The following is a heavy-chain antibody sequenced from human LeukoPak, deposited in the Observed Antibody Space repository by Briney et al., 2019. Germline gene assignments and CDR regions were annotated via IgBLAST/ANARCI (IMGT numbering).Heavy chain of an antibody. CDR1: GGSISSGGYS. D-gene: IGHD3-10*01. V-gene: IGHV4-30-2*01. J-gene: IGHJ5*02. Sequence: PSETLSLTCAVSGGSISSGGYSWSWIRQPPGKGLEWIGYIYHSGSTYYNPSLKSRVTISVDRSKNQFSLKLSSVTAADTAVYYCARGLVRGVIIEGWFDPWGQGTLVTVSS. CDR2: IYHSGST. CDR3: ARGLVRGVIIEGWFDP.